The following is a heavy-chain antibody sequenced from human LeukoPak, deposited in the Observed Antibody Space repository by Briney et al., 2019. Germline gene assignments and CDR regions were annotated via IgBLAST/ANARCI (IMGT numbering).Heavy chain of an antibody. J-gene: IGHJ4*02. CDR2: ISGSGGST. Sequence: GGSLRLSCAASGFTFSSYAMSWVRQAPGKGLEWVSAISGSGGSTYYADSVKGRFTVSRDNSKNTLYLQMNSLRAEDTAVYYCAEARVTTISFDYWGQGTLVTVSS. V-gene: IGHV3-23*01. CDR3: AEARVTTISFDY. D-gene: IGHD4-17*01. CDR1: GFTFSSYA.